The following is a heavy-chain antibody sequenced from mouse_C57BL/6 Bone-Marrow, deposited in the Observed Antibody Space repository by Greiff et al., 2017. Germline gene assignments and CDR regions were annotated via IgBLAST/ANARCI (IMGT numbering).Heavy chain of an antibody. CDR3: ARGDTTAVWYLDV. CDR1: GYTFTSYW. D-gene: IGHD1-2*01. CDR2: IDPSDSYT. J-gene: IGHJ1*03. Sequence: QVHVKQPGAELVMPGASVKLSCKASGYTFTSYWMHWVKQRPGQGLEWIGEIDPSDSYTNYNQKFKGKSTLTVDKSSSTAYMQLSSLTSEDSAVYYCARGDTTAVWYLDVWGTGTTVTVSS. V-gene: IGHV1-69*01.